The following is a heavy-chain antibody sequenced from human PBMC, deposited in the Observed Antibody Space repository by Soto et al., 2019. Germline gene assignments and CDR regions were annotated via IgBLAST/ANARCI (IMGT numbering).Heavy chain of an antibody. J-gene: IGHJ5*02. Sequence: SETLSLTCAVSGGSFTSYYWTWIRQPPEKGLEWIGEITHRGSTNYNPSLKSRVTMSVDTSKNQFSLKLTSVTAADTAVYFCARGTKQLAREQQPLDPSGPGTMVTV. D-gene: IGHD6-13*01. CDR2: ITHRGST. CDR1: GGSFTSYY. V-gene: IGHV4-34*01. CDR3: ARGTKQLAREQQPLDP.